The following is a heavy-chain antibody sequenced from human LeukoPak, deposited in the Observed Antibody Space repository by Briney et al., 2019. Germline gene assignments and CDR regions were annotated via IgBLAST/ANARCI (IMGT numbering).Heavy chain of an antibody. CDR1: GFTFSSYA. CDR2: ISGSGGST. D-gene: IGHD2-2*02. CDR3: AKDTRPAAILASWFDP. Sequence: GGSLRLSCAASGFTFSSYAMSWVRQAPGKGLEWVSAISGSGGSTYYADSVKGRFTISRDNSKNTLYLQMNSLRAEDTAVYYCAKDTRPAAILASWFDPWGQGTLVTVSS. J-gene: IGHJ5*02. V-gene: IGHV3-23*01.